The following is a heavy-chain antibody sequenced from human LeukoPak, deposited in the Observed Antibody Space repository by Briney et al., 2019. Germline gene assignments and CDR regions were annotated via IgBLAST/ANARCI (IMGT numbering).Heavy chain of an antibody. J-gene: IGHJ4*02. Sequence: RSLRLSCTASGFTFGDYAMSWFRQAPGKGLEWVGFIRSKAYGGTTEYAASVKGGFTISRDDSKSIAYLQMNSLKTEDTAVYYCTRAPRGSWYYFDYWGQGTLVTVSS. D-gene: IGHD6-13*01. V-gene: IGHV3-49*03. CDR1: GFTFGDYA. CDR2: IRSKAYGGTT. CDR3: TRAPRGSWYYFDY.